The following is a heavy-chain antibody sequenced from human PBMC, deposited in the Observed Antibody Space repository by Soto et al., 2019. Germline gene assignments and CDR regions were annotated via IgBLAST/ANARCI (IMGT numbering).Heavy chain of an antibody. CDR3: ARERPLRMSYCSSTCCYTGTGLDP. D-gene: IGHD2-2*02. Sequence: ASVKVSCKASGYTFTSYGISWVRQAPGQGLEWMGWISAYNGNTNYAQKLQGRVTMTTDTSTSTAYMELRSLRSDDTAVYYCARERPLRMSYCSSTCCYTGTGLDPWGQGTLVTVSS. CDR1: GYTFTSYG. V-gene: IGHV1-18*01. CDR2: ISAYNGNT. J-gene: IGHJ5*02.